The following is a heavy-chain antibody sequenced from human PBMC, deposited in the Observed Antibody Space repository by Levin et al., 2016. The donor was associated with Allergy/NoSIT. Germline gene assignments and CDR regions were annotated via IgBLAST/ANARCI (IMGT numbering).Heavy chain of an antibody. CDR2: ITDSGYT. CDR1: GFSLSTYA. Sequence: GESLKISCAASGFSLSTYAMNWVRQAPGKGLEWISVITDSGYTSYADSMKGRFTVSRDDSKNTLYLQMNSVRAGDTALYYCAHSIQGSRSAPGPWGQGILVTVSS. CDR3: AHSIQGSRSAPGP. V-gene: IGHV3-23*01. D-gene: IGHD2-21*01. J-gene: IGHJ5*02.